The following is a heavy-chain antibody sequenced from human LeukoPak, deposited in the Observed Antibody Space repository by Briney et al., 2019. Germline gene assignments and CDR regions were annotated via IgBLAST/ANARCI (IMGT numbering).Heavy chain of an antibody. Sequence: PGGSLRLSCAASGFTFNNYAMNWVRQAPGKGLEWVSSISDSGVSTYYADSVKGRFTISRDNSKNTLYLQMNSLRAEDTAVYYCAKVLSLRRFDWVXXIDXWGQGTLVTVSS. D-gene: IGHD3-9*01. CDR1: GFTFNNYA. CDR2: ISDSGVST. CDR3: AKVLSLRRFDWVXXIDX. J-gene: IGHJ4*02. V-gene: IGHV3-23*01.